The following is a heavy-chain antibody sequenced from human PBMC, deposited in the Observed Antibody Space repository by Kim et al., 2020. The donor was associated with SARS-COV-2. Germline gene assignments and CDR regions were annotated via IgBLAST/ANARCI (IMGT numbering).Heavy chain of an antibody. Sequence: WGTLRLSCAASGVTFSSYYMNWVRQAPGKGLEWVSFISTSGRSIYYADLVKGRFTISRDNAKHSLYLQMNFLRAEDTADYYCASTGECYGNYDILVIWG. CDR1: GVTFSSYY. CDR2: ISTSGRSI. D-gene: IGHD4-17*01. V-gene: IGHV3-21*05. CDR3: ASTGECYGNYDILVI. J-gene: IGHJ3*02.